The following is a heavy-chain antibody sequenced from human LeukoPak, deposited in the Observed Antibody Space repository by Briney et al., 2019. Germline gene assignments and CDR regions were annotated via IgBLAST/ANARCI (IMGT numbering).Heavy chain of an antibody. CDR1: GGTFSSYA. V-gene: IGHV1-18*01. D-gene: IGHD5-12*01. J-gene: IGHJ4*02. CDR2: ISAYNGNT. CDR3: ARSDMVATCMVD. Sequence: ASVKVSCKASGGTFSSYAISWVRQAPGQGLEWMGWISAYNGNTNYAQKLQGRVTMTTDTSTSTAYMELRSLRSDDTAVYYCARSDMVATCMVDWGQGTLVTVSS.